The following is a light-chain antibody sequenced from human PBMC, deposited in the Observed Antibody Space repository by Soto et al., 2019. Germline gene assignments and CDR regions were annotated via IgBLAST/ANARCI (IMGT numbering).Light chain of an antibody. CDR3: QQRSNFDWT. V-gene: IGKV3-11*01. Sequence: EIVLTQSPATLSLSPGERATLSCRASQSVSSYLAWYQQKPGQAPRLLIYDASNRATGIPARFSGSGSGTDFTLTISSLEPEDFAVYYCQQRSNFDWTFGQGTKVEIK. J-gene: IGKJ1*01. CDR2: DAS. CDR1: QSVSSY.